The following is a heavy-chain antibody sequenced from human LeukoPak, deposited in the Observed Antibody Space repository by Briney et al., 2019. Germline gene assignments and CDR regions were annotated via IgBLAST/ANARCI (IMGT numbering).Heavy chain of an antibody. D-gene: IGHD3-22*01. J-gene: IGHJ6*03. CDR3: ARADSSGYYYRHGYYYYYYMDV. CDR1: GGSISSSSDY. V-gene: IGHV4-39*07. Sequence: PSETLSLTCTVSGGSISSSSDYWGWIRQPPGKGLEWIGSIYYSGSTYYNPSLKSRVTISVDTSKNQFSLKLSSVTAADTAVYYCARADSSGYYYRHGYYYYYYMDVWGKGTTVTVSS. CDR2: IYYSGST.